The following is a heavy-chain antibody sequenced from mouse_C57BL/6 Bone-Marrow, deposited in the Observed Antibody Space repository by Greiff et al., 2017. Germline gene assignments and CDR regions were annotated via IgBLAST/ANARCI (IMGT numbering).Heavy chain of an antibody. Sequence: QVQLQQPGAELVKPGASVKLSCKASGYTFTSYWMQWVKQRPGQGLEWIGEIEPSDSYTNYNPKFKGKATLTVDTSSSTAYMQLSSLTSEDSAVYYGARYNDYEGGAYWGQGTLVTVSA. CDR3: ARYNDYEGGAY. CDR2: IEPSDSYT. D-gene: IGHD2-4*01. J-gene: IGHJ3*01. CDR1: GYTFTSYW. V-gene: IGHV1-50*01.